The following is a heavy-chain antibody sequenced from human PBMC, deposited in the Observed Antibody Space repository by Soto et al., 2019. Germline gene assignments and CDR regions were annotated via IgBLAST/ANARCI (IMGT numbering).Heavy chain of an antibody. V-gene: IGHV4-59*02. J-gene: IGHJ5*02. CDR1: GASVSHGY. CDR2: MYFGGSF. CDR3: ARSYYDSTGFAVDP. Sequence: QMQLQASGPGLVKPSETLSLTCNVSGASVSHGYWSWIRQPPGKGLEWIGFMYFGGSFNYNPSLTSRATISVETSKNQSSMKLTSVTASETAVYYWARSYYDSTGFAVDPWGQGTLVTVSS. D-gene: IGHD3-22*01.